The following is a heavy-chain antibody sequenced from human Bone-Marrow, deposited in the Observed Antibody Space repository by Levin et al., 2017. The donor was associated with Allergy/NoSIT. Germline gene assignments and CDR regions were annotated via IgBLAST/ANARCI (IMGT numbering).Heavy chain of an antibody. J-gene: IGHJ3*02. V-gene: IGHV3-21*01. CDR3: ARDVGYGSGGNAFDI. D-gene: IGHD3-10*01. CDR1: GFTFSSYS. CDR2: ISSSSSYI. Sequence: GGSLRLSCAASGFTFSSYSMNWVRQAPGKGLEWVSSISSSSSYIYYADSVKGRFTISRDNAKNSLYLQMNSLRAEDTAVYYCARDVGYGSGGNAFDIWGQGTMVTVSS.